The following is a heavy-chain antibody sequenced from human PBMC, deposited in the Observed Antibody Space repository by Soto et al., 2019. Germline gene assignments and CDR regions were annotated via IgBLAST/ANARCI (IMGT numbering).Heavy chain of an antibody. J-gene: IGHJ4*02. D-gene: IGHD3-3*01. Sequence: QITLNESGPTVVRPTETLTLTCRFSGFSLTTSGVAVGWIRQSPGKAPEWLALIYWDDDKRNSASLKSRLTITKDTSKNQVVLTVSDLDPTDTATYYCAHRVLRTVFGLVTTTAIYFDFWGQGTPVAVSS. CDR3: AHRVLRTVFGLVTTTAIYFDF. CDR2: IYWDDDK. CDR1: GFSLTTSGVA. V-gene: IGHV2-5*02.